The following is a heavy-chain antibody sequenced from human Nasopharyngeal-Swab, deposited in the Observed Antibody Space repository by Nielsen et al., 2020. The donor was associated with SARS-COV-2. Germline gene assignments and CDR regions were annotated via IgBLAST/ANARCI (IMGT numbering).Heavy chain of an antibody. D-gene: IGHD2/OR15-2a*01. CDR3: ARHFLSHLNPAFDY. CDR2: VYSSGPT. J-gene: IGHJ4*02. CDR1: GFSMKPYH. Sequence: SGAPSLPRTVSGFSMKPYHWSWVRPAPGEGLGWVGYVYSSGPTRYNPSLKSRVTISGHTSEQRLSLLLTFVTAADTAVYYCARHFLSHLNPAFDYWGQGLLVTVSS. V-gene: IGHV4-59*01.